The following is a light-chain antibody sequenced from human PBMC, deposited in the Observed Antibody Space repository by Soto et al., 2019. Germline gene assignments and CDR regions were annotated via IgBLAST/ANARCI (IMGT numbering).Light chain of an antibody. Sequence: EIVLTQSPGTLSLSPGERTTLSCRASQSVSSSYLTLYQQKPGQAPRLLIYGASSRATGLPDTFSGSGSGTDFAFTISRLEPEDFALYYCQQYGTSPWTFGQATNIEIK. CDR3: QQYGTSPWT. V-gene: IGKV3-20*01. J-gene: IGKJ1*01. CDR1: QSVSSSY. CDR2: GAS.